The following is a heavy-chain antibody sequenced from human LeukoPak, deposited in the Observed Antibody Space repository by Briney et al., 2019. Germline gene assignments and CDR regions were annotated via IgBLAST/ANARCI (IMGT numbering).Heavy chain of an antibody. CDR1: GFTFSSYA. CDR2: ISGSGGST. CDR3: AKAQAPWFGELSGADY. D-gene: IGHD3-10*01. Sequence: PGGSLRLSCAASGFTFSSYAMSWVRQAPGKGLEGVSAISGSGGSTYYADSVKGRFTISRDNSKNTLYLQMNSLRAEDTAVYYCAKAQAPWFGELSGADYWGQGTLVTVSS. J-gene: IGHJ4*02. V-gene: IGHV3-23*01.